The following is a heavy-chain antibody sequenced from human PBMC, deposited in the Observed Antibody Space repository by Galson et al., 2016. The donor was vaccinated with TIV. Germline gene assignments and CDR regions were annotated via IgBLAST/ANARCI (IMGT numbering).Heavy chain of an antibody. CDR1: GYTFTGYY. CDR2: INPSNDDT. CDR3: AKAGAGLRYFDWLFDAFDI. Sequence: SVKVSCKASGYTFTGYYIHWVRQAPGQGLEWMGRINPSNDDTDYAQNFQGRVTMTRDTSIMTVYMELSSLRSDDTALYYCAKAGAGLRYFDWLFDAFDIWGQGTMVAVAS. V-gene: IGHV1-2*06. J-gene: IGHJ3*02. D-gene: IGHD3-9*01.